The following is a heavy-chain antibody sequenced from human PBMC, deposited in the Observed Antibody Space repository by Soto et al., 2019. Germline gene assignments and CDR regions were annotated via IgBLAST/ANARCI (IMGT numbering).Heavy chain of an antibody. D-gene: IGHD3-10*01. J-gene: IGHJ3*02. CDR2: ISWNSGSI. CDR3: AKDRPRFSYGSGNDAFDI. Sequence: GGSLRLSCAASGFTFDDYAMHWVRQAPGKGLEWVSGISWNSGSIGYADSVKGRFTISRDNAKNSLYLQMNSLRAEDTALYYCAKDRPRFSYGSGNDAFDIWGQGTMVTVSS. V-gene: IGHV3-9*01. CDR1: GFTFDDYA.